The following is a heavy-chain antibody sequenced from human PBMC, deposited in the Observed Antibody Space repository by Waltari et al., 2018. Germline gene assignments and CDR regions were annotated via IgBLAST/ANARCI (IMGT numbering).Heavy chain of an antibody. V-gene: IGHV4-39*01. D-gene: IGHD2-8*01. CDR2: LYYSEATAYANT. J-gene: IGHJ5*02. CDR1: GDSVTSHTYY. Sequence: QMQLQESGPGLVKPSGTLSLVCSVFGDSVTSHTYYWSWIRHPPGKGLEWIGCLYYSEATAYANTYSYPSPKRRVTLSLDTSKNQFSLKMSSVTAADTAVYYCARFMRANRFDPWGQGTLVTVSS. CDR3: ARFMRANRFDP.